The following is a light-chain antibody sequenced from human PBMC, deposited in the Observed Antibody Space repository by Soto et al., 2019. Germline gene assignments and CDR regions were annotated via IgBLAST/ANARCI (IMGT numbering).Light chain of an antibody. Sequence: EIVLTQSPGTLSLSPGERVTLSCRASQSVPKNYLAWYQQKPGQAPRLLIYGASSRATGIPDRFSGSGSGTDFTLTISRLEPEDFAVYYCHQYASSPQTFGQGTKVEIK. V-gene: IGKV3-20*01. CDR2: GAS. CDR3: HQYASSPQT. CDR1: QSVPKNY. J-gene: IGKJ1*01.